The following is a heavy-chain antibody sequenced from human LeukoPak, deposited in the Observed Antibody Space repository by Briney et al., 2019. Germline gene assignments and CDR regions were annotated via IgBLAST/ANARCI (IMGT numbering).Heavy chain of an antibody. CDR1: GGSISSSSYY. CDR3: ARDSSGWYRTTKNWFDP. Sequence: SETLSLTCTVSGGSISSSSYYWGWIRQPPGKGLEWIGSVYFSGSTYYNPSLKSRVTISVDTSKNQFSLKLSSVTAADTAVYYCARDSSGWYRTTKNWFDPWGQGTLVTVSS. V-gene: IGHV4-39*07. J-gene: IGHJ5*02. CDR2: VYFSGST. D-gene: IGHD6-19*01.